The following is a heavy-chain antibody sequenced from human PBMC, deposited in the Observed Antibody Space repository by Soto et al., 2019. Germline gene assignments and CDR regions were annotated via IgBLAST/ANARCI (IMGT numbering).Heavy chain of an antibody. CDR1: GFNFRSYW. J-gene: IGHJ4*02. V-gene: IGHV3-74*01. Sequence: PGGSLRLSCAASGFNFRSYWIHWVRQAPGKGLMWVSHSNGDGTNTSYADSVKGRFTISRDNAKSTLFLQMNFLRAEDTAVYYCTTSPREWLRLGDFFDYWGQGTLVTVYS. D-gene: IGHD5-12*01. CDR3: TTSPREWLRLGDFFDY. CDR2: SNGDGTNT.